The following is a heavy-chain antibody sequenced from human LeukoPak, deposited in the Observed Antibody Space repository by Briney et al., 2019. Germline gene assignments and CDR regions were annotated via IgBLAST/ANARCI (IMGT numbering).Heavy chain of an antibody. CDR3: ARHGVLADYYYDSSGYPQFDP. CDR1: GGSISSSSYY. J-gene: IGHJ5*02. CDR2: IYYSGST. V-gene: IGHV4-39*01. D-gene: IGHD3-22*01. Sequence: PSETLSLTCTVSGGSISSSSYYWGWIRQPPGKGLEWIGSIYYSGSTYYNPSLKSRVTISVDTSKNQSSLKLSSVTAADTAVYYCARHGVLADYYYDSSGYPQFDPWGQGTLVTVSS.